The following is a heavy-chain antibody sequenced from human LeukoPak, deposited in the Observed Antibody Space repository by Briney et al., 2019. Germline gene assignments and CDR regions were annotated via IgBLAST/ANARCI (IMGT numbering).Heavy chain of an antibody. CDR2: VSGIGATI. D-gene: IGHD3-3*01. V-gene: IGHV3-48*01. CDR3: ASDYDFSDGSKRGFDR. J-gene: IGHJ4*02. Sequence: TGGSLRLSCAASGFTFRTFSMNWVRQAPGKGLEWVAYVSGIGATIYYADSVKGRFTISRDNAKSSLFMQMNSLRAEDTAVYYCASDYDFSDGSKRGFDRWGQGTLVTVSS. CDR1: GFTFRTFS.